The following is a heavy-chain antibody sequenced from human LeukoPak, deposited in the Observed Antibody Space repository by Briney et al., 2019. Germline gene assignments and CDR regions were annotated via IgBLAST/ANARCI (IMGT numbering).Heavy chain of an antibody. D-gene: IGHD3-10*01. CDR1: GGSISSNNW. V-gene: IGHV4-4*02. CDR3: ARYGSGSYIDY. J-gene: IGHJ4*02. CDR2: LYHSGST. Sequence: SGTLSLTCPVSGGSISSNNWWSWVRQPPGKGLEWIGELYHSGSTNYNPSLKSRVTISVDKSKNQFSLELTSVSAADTAVYYCARYGSGSYIDYWGQGTLVTVSS.